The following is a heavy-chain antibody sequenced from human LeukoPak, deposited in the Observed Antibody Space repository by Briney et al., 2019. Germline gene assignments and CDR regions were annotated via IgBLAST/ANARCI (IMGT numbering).Heavy chain of an antibody. CDR2: IYSGGST. Sequence: PGGSLRLSCAASGFTVSSSYMSWVRQAPGKGLEWVSVIYSGGSTYYADSVKGRFTISRDNSKNTLYLQMSSLRAEDTALYYCARGGTPWLPFDSWGQGTLVTVSS. V-gene: IGHV3-53*01. J-gene: IGHJ4*02. CDR3: ARGGTPWLPFDS. CDR1: GFTVSSSY. D-gene: IGHD3-22*01.